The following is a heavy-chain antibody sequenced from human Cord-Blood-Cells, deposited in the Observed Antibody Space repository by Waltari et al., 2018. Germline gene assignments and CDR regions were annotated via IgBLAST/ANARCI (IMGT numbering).Heavy chain of an antibody. CDR3: ARDPYVWGSYRLYYFDY. CDR1: GFTFSSYA. D-gene: IGHD3-16*02. CDR2: ISEKGGNK. V-gene: IGHV3-30-3*01. Sequence: QVQLVESGGGVVQPGRSLRLSCAASGFTFSSYAMPWVRQAPGKGLGWVAVISEKGGNKCYAAFVEGRFTIARDNSKNPLYLQMNSLRAEDTAVYYCARDPYVWGSYRLYYFDYWGQGTLVTVSS. J-gene: IGHJ4*02.